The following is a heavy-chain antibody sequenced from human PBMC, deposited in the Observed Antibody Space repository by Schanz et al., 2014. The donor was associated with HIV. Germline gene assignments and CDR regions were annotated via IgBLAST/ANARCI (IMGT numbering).Heavy chain of an antibody. CDR1: GFTFMRHT. Sequence: VQLVESGGGVVQPGRSLRLSCAASGFTFMRHTMNWVRQAPGKGLEWVSSISDRSDYLHYADSVKGRFTISRDNSKKTLYLQMNSLRAGDTAVYYCASTEFPYSSSSDYYYGMVVWGQGTTVTVSS. CDR3: ASTEFPYSSSSDYYYGMVV. V-gene: IGHV3-21*01. J-gene: IGHJ6*02. D-gene: IGHD6-6*01. CDR2: ISDRSDYL.